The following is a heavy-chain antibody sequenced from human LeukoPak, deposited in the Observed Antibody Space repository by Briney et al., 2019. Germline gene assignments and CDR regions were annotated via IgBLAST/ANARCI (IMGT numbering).Heavy chain of an antibody. D-gene: IGHD3-16*01. V-gene: IGHV3-23*01. CDR2: MSAGGTST. J-gene: IGHJ4*02. CDR1: GXTFSFYA. Sequence: GGSLRLSCVASGXTFSFYALSWVRQAPGKGLEWVSGMSAGGTSTYYADSVKGRFTISRDNSKNTLYLHMNSLRAEDTAIYYCAKMRGIVITFGGVIFDSWGQGTLATVSS. CDR3: AKMRGIVITFGGVIFDS.